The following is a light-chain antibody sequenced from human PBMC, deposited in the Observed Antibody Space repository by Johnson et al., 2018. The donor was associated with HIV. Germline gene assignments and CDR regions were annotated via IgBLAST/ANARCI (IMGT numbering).Light chain of an antibody. CDR1: SSDMGNYA. J-gene: IGLJ1*01. CDR3: GTWDSSLSAHFV. V-gene: IGLV1-51*01. Sequence: QSFLTQPPSVSAAPGQKVTISCSGSSSDMGNYAVSWYQQFPGTAPKLLIYDNNKRPPGIPDRFSASKSGTSATLVITGLQTGDEADYYCGTWDSSLSAHFVFGTGTRVTV. CDR2: DNN.